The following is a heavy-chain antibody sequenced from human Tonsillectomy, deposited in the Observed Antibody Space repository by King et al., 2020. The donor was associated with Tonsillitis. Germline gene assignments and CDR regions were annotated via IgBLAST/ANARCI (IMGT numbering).Heavy chain of an antibody. J-gene: IGHJ4*02. V-gene: IGHV3-30*02. D-gene: IGHD1-26*01. CDR1: GFTFSTYA. CDR2: VRFDGTND. CDR3: AKWDRTALFDY. Sequence: VQLVESGGGVVQPGGSLRLSCAASGFTFSTYAMHWVRQAPDKGLEWVAFVRFDGTNDYYGDSVRGRFTISRDNSKNTLYLQMNSLRAEDTAVYYCAKWDRTALFDYWGQGTLVTVSS.